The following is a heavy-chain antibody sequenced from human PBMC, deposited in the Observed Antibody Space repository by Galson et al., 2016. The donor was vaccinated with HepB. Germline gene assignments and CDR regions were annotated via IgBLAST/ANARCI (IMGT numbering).Heavy chain of an antibody. V-gene: IGHV4-61*02. J-gene: IGHJ4*02. Sequence: LTCSVSGGSISSASYSWSWIRQPAGKGLEWIGRLYSSGSTSYNPFLKSRVTISLDTSKNLFFLKLRSVTAADTAVYYCARERQITARPDIIFDSWGQGAGVTVSS. CDR1: GGSISSASYS. CDR2: LYSSGST. D-gene: IGHD1-20*01. CDR3: ARERQITARPDIIFDS.